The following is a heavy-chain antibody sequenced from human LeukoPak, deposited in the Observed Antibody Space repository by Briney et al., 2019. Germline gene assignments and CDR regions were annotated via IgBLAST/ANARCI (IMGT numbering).Heavy chain of an antibody. D-gene: IGHD6-6*01. CDR1: GDSVSRNDAA. J-gene: IGHJ6*02. CDR3: ARGRRVYYGMDV. V-gene: IGHV6-1*01. CDR2: THYGSGWIN. Sequence: SQTLSLTCASSGDSVSRNDAAWNWIRQSPSRGLEWLGRTHYGSGWINDYAVSLGSRIVVSADTSKNQFSLQLNSVTPEDTAVYYCARGRRVYYGMDVWGQGTTVTVSS.